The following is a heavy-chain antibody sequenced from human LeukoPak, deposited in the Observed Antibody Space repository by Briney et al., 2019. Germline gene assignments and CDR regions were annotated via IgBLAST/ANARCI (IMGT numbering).Heavy chain of an antibody. D-gene: IGHD3-22*01. CDR3: ARAGQLYYDTTDKRRIYFDY. CDR1: GFTFSSYS. V-gene: IGHV3-21*04. CDR2: ISSTSTYM. J-gene: IGHJ4*02. Sequence: KSGGSLRLSCAASGFTFSSYSINWVRQAPGKGLEWVSSISSTSTYMYYADSVKGRFTISRDNAKNSLFLQMNSLRAEDTAVYYCARAGQLYYDTTDKRRIYFDYWGQGTLVTVSS.